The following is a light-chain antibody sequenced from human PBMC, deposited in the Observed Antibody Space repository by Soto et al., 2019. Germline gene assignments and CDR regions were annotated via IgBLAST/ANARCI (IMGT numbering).Light chain of an antibody. CDR3: QQYGSSLTWT. Sequence: EIVLTQSPGTLSLSPGERATLSCRAIQSFSSSYLAWYQQKPGQAPRLLIYGASSRATGIPDRFSGSGSGTDFTLTISRLEPEDFAVYYCQQYGSSLTWTFGQGTKVDI. J-gene: IGKJ1*01. CDR1: QSFSSSY. CDR2: GAS. V-gene: IGKV3-20*01.